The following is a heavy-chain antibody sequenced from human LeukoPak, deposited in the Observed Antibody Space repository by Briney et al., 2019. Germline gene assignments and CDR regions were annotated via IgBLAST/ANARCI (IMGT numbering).Heavy chain of an antibody. J-gene: IGHJ4*02. CDR3: AKDPHISSGYYAALWV. V-gene: IGHV3-23*01. D-gene: IGHD3-22*01. Sequence: GGSLRLSCAASGFTFSSYAMSWVRQAPGKGLEWVSAISGSGGSTYYADSVKGRFTISRDNSKNTLYLQMNSLRAEDTAVYYCAKDPHISSGYYAALWVWAQGTLVTVSS. CDR2: ISGSGGST. CDR1: GFTFSSYA.